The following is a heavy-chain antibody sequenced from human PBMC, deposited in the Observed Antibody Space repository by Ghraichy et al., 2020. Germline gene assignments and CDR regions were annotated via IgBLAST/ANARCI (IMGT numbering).Heavy chain of an antibody. D-gene: IGHD2-15*01. V-gene: IGHV3-15*01. CDR2: LKSNTDGGTT. Sequence: GGSLRLSCAASGFTFSNAWMTWVRQAPGKGLEWVGRLKSNTDGGTTDYAAPVKGRFTISRDDSKNTLYLQMNSLKTDDTALYYCTTYPVTRGAFDIWGQGTMVTVSS. CDR1: GFTFSNAW. J-gene: IGHJ3*02. CDR3: TTYPVTRGAFDI.